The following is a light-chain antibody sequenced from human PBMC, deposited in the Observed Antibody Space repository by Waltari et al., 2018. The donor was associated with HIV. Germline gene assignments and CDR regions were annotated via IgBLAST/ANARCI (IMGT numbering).Light chain of an antibody. V-gene: IGKV3-11*01. CDR1: QSVSSY. CDR2: DAS. J-gene: IGKJ2*01. CDR3: QQRSNWPPEYT. Sequence: EIVLTQSPATLSLSPGERATLSCRASQSVSSYLVWYQQKPGQAPRLLFYDASNRATGIPARFSGSGSGTDFTLTISSLEPEDFAIYFCQQRSNWPPEYTFGQGTKLEIK.